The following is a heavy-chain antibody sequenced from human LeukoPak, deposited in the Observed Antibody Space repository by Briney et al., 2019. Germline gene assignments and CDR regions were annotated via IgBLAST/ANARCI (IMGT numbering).Heavy chain of an antibody. Sequence: GGSLRLSCAASGFTVSSNYMSWDRQAPGKGLEWVSDIYSGGSTYYEDFVKGGITISSNNSNNTQYLQMNSLRAEDTAVYYCALQRDPVDYWGQGTLVTVSS. V-gene: IGHV3-53*01. CDR3: ALQRDPVDY. CDR2: IYSGGST. J-gene: IGHJ4*02. CDR1: GFTVSSNY. D-gene: IGHD1-1*01.